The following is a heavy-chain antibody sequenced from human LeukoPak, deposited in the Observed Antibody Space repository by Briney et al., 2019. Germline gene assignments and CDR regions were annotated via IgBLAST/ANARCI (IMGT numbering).Heavy chain of an antibody. Sequence: SGTLSLTCAVSGGSISSSNWWSWVRQPPGKGLEWIGEIYHSGSTNYNPSLKSRVTISVDKSKNQFSLKLSSVTAADTAVYYCARALRLSMPFYFDYWGQGTLVTVSS. CDR1: GGSISSSNW. CDR3: ARALRLSMPFYFDY. D-gene: IGHD2/OR15-2a*01. V-gene: IGHV4-4*02. CDR2: IYHSGST. J-gene: IGHJ4*02.